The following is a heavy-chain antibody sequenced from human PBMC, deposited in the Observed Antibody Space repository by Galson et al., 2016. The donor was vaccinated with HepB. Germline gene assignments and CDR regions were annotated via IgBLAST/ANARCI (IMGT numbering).Heavy chain of an antibody. J-gene: IGHJ4*02. CDR2: IWYAGSNK. D-gene: IGHD5-18*01. CDR3: AGVRGQYSYGTNEFDY. V-gene: IGHV3-33*01. Sequence: SLRLSCAASGFTFGSHAMHWVRQAPGKGLEWLAVIWYAGSNKNYGDSVQGRFTITRDNSRHTPSLQMNSLRAEDTAVYYCAGVRGQYSYGTNEFDYWGQGTLVTVSS. CDR1: GFTFGSHA.